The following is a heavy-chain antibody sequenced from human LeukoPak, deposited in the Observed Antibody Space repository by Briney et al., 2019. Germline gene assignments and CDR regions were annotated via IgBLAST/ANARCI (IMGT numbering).Heavy chain of an antibody. Sequence: GESLKISCKGSGYSFTSYWIGWVRQMPGKGLEWMGIIYPGDSDTRYSPSFQGQVTISADKSISTAYLQWSSLKASDTAMYYCARLPQSPTYYDIPYAFDIWGQGTMVTVSS. CDR1: GYSFTSYW. CDR2: IYPGDSDT. D-gene: IGHD3-9*01. J-gene: IGHJ3*02. V-gene: IGHV5-51*01. CDR3: ARLPQSPTYYDIPYAFDI.